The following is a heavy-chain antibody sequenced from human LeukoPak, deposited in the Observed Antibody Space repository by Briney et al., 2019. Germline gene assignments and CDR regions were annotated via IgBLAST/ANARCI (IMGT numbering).Heavy chain of an antibody. Sequence: PGGSLRLSCAASGFTFTSYGFHWVRQAPGKGLEWVAVIWYDGSNKYYVDSVKGRFTISRDNSKNTLYLQMNSLTAEDTAVYYCAKDGSGGGWKWFDPWGQETLVTVSS. D-gene: IGHD2-15*01. CDR1: GFTFTSYG. J-gene: IGHJ5*02. CDR2: IWYDGSNK. V-gene: IGHV3-33*06. CDR3: AKDGSGGGWKWFDP.